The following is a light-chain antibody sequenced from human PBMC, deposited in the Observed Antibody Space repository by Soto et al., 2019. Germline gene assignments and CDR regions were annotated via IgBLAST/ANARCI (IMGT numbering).Light chain of an antibody. CDR3: SSYAGGTYVV. CDR2: EVS. CDR1: SSDVGAYNY. V-gene: IGLV2-8*01. Sequence: QSALTQPPSASGSPGQSVTISCTGTSSDVGAYNYVSWYQQHPGKAPRVMIYEVSQRPSGVPDCFSASKSGNTASLTVSGLQAEDEAEYYCSSYAGGTYVVFGGGTKLTVL. J-gene: IGLJ2*01.